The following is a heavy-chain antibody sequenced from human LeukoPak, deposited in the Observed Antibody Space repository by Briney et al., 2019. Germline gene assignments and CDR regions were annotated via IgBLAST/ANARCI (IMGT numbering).Heavy chain of an antibody. J-gene: IGHJ6*03. V-gene: IGHV1-8*02. D-gene: IGHD3-16*01. Sequence: ASVKVSCRASGYTFTSYGISWVRQATGQGLEWMGWMNPNSGNTGFAQKFQGRVTMTRNTSISTAYMELSSLRSEDTAVYYCARRGYYYYYYMDVWGKGTTVTISS. CDR3: ARRGYYYYYYMDV. CDR2: MNPNSGNT. CDR1: GYTFTSYG.